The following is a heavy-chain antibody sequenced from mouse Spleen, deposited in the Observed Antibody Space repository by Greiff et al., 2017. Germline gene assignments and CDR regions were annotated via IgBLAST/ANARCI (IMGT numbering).Heavy chain of an antibody. CDR3: TRQAH. J-gene: IGHJ2*01. V-gene: IGHV1-15*01. CDR1: GYTFTDYE. Sequence: LVESGAELVRPGASVTLSCKASGYTFTDYEMHWVKQTPVHGLEWIGAIDPETGGTAYNQKFKGKAILTADKSSSTAYMELRSLTSEDSAVYYCTRQAHWGQGTTLTVSS. CDR2: IDPETGGT.